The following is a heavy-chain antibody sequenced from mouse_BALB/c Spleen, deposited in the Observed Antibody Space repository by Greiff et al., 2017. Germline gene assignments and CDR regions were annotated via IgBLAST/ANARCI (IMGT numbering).Heavy chain of an antibody. D-gene: IGHD2-10*01. Sequence: EVKLVESGGGLVQPGGSRKLSCAASGFTFSSFGMHWVRQAPEKGLEWVAYISSGSSTIYYADTVKGRFTISRDNPKNTLFLQMTSLRSEDTAMYYCARETYYGNYPDYWGQGTTLTVSS. J-gene: IGHJ2*01. CDR1: GFTFSSFG. V-gene: IGHV5-17*02. CDR3: ARETYYGNYPDY. CDR2: ISSGSSTI.